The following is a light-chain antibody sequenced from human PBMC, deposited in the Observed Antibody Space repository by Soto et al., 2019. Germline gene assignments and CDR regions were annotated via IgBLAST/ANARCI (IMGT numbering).Light chain of an antibody. CDR2: EVS. CDR3: SSYTSSSTLEV. CDR1: SSDVGGYNY. J-gene: IGLJ3*02. V-gene: IGLV2-14*01. Sequence: QSALTQPASVSGSHGQSITISCTGTSSDVGGYNYVSWYQQHPGKAPKLMIYEVSNRPSGVSNRLSGSKSGNTPSLTISGLQAEDESDYYCSSYTSSSTLEVFGGGTKLTVL.